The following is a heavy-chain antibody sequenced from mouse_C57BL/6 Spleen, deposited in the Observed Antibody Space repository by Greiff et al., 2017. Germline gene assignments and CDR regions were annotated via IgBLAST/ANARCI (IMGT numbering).Heavy chain of an antibody. CDR2: ISSGGSYT. CDR3: ARRSYGSSPLDY. CDR1: GFTFSSYG. D-gene: IGHD1-1*01. J-gene: IGHJ2*01. Sequence: EVQVVESGGDLVKPGGSLKLSCAASGFTFSSYGMSWVRQTPDKRLEWVATISSGGSYTYYPDSVKGRFTISRDNAKNTLYLQMSSLKSEDTAMYYCARRSYGSSPLDYWGQGTTLTVSS. V-gene: IGHV5-6*01.